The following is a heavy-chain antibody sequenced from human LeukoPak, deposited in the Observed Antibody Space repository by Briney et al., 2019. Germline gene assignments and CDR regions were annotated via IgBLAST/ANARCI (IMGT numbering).Heavy chain of an antibody. V-gene: IGHV3-23*01. CDR2: ISGSGDST. J-gene: IGHJ4*02. Sequence: GGSLRLSCAASGFAFSSYAMSWVRQAPGKGLEWVSAISGSGDSTYYGDSVKGRFTISRDNSKNTLYLQMNSLRAEDTAVYYCAKTRPLDSSSWSHGDYWGQGTLVTVSS. CDR1: GFAFSSYA. D-gene: IGHD6-13*01. CDR3: AKTRPLDSSSWSHGDY.